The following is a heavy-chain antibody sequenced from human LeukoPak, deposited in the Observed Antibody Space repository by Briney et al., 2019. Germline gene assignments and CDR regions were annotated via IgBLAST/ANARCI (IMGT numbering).Heavy chain of an antibody. Sequence: PSETLSLTCAVSGGSISSSNWWSWVRQPPGKGLEWIGEIYHSGSTNYNPSLKSRVTISVDTSKNQFSLKLSSVTAADTAVYYCAREPDYDILTGYYYYYGMDVWGQGTTVTVSS. V-gene: IGHV4-4*02. D-gene: IGHD3-9*01. CDR2: IYHSGST. CDR1: GGSISSSNW. CDR3: AREPDYDILTGYYYYYGMDV. J-gene: IGHJ6*02.